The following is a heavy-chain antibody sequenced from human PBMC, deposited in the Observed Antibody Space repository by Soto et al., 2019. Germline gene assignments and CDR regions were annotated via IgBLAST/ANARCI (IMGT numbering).Heavy chain of an antibody. D-gene: IGHD3-10*01. Sequence: VKVSCKASGYTFTSYGISWVRQAPGQGLEWMGWISAYNGNTNYAQKLQGRVTMTTDTSTSTAYMELRSLRSDDTAVYYCARCITMVRGPYYYGMDVWGQGTTVTVSS. CDR2: ISAYNGNT. J-gene: IGHJ6*02. CDR1: GYTFTSYG. CDR3: ARCITMVRGPYYYGMDV. V-gene: IGHV1-18*01.